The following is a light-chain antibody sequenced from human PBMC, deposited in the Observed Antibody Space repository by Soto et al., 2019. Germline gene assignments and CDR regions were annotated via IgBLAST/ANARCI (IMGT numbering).Light chain of an antibody. CDR1: QSVSSY. J-gene: IGKJ5*01. CDR2: GAS. V-gene: IGKV3-15*01. Sequence: EIVLTQSPATLSLSPGERATLSCRASQSVSSYLAWFQQKPGQGPRLLIYGASTRATGIPARFSGSGSETDFTLTISSLRSEDSAVYHCQQYNNWPITFGQGTRLEIK. CDR3: QQYNNWPIT.